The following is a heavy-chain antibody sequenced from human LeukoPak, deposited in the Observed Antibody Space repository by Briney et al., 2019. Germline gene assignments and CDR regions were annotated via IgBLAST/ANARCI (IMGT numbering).Heavy chain of an antibody. J-gene: IGHJ4*02. CDR2: IYYSGST. Sequence: PSETLSLTCTVSGGSISSSSYYWGWIRQPPGKGLEWIGSIYYSGSTYYNPSLKSRVTISVDTSKNQFSLKLSSVTAADTAVYYCARHEGILTHEFDYWGQGTLVTVSS. D-gene: IGHD3-9*01. V-gene: IGHV4-39*01. CDR1: GGSISSSSYY. CDR3: ARHEGILTHEFDY.